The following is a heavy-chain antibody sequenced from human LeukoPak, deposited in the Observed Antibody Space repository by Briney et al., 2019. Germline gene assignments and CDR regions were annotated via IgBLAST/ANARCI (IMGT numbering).Heavy chain of an antibody. CDR3: AGDSSGYWRIREYFQH. CDR1: GFTVSSNY. CDR2: IYSGGST. V-gene: IGHV3-66*01. D-gene: IGHD3-22*01. Sequence: PGGSLRLSCAASGFTVSSNYMSWVREAPGKGLEWVSDIYSGGSTYYADSVKGRFTISRDNSKNTLYLQMNSLRAEDTAVYYCAGDSSGYWRIREYFQHWGQGTLVTVSS. J-gene: IGHJ1*01.